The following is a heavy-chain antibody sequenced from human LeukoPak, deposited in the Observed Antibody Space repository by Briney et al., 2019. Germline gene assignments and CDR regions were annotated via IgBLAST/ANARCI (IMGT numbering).Heavy chain of an antibody. J-gene: IGHJ4*02. CDR2: INHSGST. Sequence: SETLSLTCAVYGGSFSGYYWSWIRQPPGKGLEWIGEINHSGSTNYNPSLKSRVTISVDTSKNQFSLKLSSVTAAHTAVYYCARNRPHSRGIAVAGVPRYYFDYWGQGTLVTVSS. CDR3: ARNRPHSRGIAVAGVPRYYFDY. D-gene: IGHD6-19*01. V-gene: IGHV4-34*01. CDR1: GGSFSGYY.